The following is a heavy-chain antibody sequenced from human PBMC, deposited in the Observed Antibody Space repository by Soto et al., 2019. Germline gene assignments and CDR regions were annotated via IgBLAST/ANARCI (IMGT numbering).Heavy chain of an antibody. CDR1: GFNFSNYA. D-gene: IGHD6-6*01. CDR3: AKAGGPFPYISSSSGQQPRI. Sequence: EVQLLESGGGLVLPGGSLRLSCAASGFNFSNYAMNWVRQPPGKGLEWVSAMSASGGSTYYADSVRGRFTISRDNSKYTLYLQMSSLRAEDTAVYYCAKAGGPFPYISSSSGQQPRIGGQGTLVTVSS. J-gene: IGHJ4*02. V-gene: IGHV3-23*01. CDR2: MSASGGST.